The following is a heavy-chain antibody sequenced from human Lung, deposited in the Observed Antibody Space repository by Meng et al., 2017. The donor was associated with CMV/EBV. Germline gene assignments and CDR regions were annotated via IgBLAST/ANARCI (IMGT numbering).Heavy chain of an antibody. D-gene: IGHD6-13*01. V-gene: IGHV1-46*01. CDR2: INPSDNTT. CDR1: GYTLTNYH. Sequence: SVXVSLXSTGYTLTNYHIHWLRQAPGQGLEWMGIINPSDNTTIYAQKFQGRVTMTRYTSTRTVYMELSSLRSDDTALYYCARDLGYSSSWYFQYYFDGWGQGXLVTVSS. J-gene: IGHJ4*02. CDR3: ARDLGYSSSWYFQYYFDG.